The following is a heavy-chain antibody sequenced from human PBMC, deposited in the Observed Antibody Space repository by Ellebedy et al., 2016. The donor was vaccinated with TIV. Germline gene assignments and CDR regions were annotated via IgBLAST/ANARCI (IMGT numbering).Heavy chain of an antibody. CDR2: IKHDGGEK. Sequence: GESLKISXATSGFTFSSYWMSWVRQAPGKGLEWVANIKHDGGEKYYVDSVKGRFTISRDNAKNSLDLQMNSLRAEDTAVYYCARDVGGSYWGAAYRYFDFWGQGTLVTVSS. D-gene: IGHD1-26*01. V-gene: IGHV3-7*03. CDR3: ARDVGGSYWGAAYRYFDF. CDR1: GFTFSSYW. J-gene: IGHJ4*02.